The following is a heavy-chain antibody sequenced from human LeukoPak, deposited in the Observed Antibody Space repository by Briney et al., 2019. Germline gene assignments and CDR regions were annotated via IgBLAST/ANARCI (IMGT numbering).Heavy chain of an antibody. D-gene: IGHD3-10*01. CDR2: INHSGST. CDR3: ARGDLFRRYYGSGSYWTDWFDP. CDR1: GGSFSGYY. V-gene: IGHV4-34*01. J-gene: IGHJ5*02. Sequence: PSEILSLTCAVFGGSFSGYYWGWIRQPPRKGREGIGGINHSGSTNYNPSLKSRVTISVDTSKNQFSLKLSSVTAADTAVYYCARGDLFRRYYGSGSYWTDWFDPWGQGTLVTVSS.